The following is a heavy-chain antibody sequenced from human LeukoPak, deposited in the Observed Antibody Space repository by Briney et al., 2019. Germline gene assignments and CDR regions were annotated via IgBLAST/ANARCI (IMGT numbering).Heavy chain of an antibody. CDR3: ARCSGWYLVDY. D-gene: IGHD6-19*01. CDR2: IYYSGST. CDR1: GGSISSDDYY. V-gene: IGHV4-31*03. Sequence: SQTLSLTCTVSGGSISSDDYYWSWIRQHPGKGLEWIGYIYYSGSTYYNPSLKSRLTISVDPSKNQFSLKLSSVTAADTAVYYCARCSGWYLVDYWGQGTLVTVSS. J-gene: IGHJ4*02.